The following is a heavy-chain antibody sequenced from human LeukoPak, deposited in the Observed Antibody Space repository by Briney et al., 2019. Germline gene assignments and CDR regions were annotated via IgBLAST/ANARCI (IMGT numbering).Heavy chain of an antibody. J-gene: IGHJ3*02. V-gene: IGHV3-33*01. Sequence: GGSLRLSCAAPGFTFSSYGMHWVRQAPGKGLEWVAVIWYDGSNKYYADSVKGRFTISRDNSKNTLYLQMNSLRAEDTAVYYCARASGGGSPYDAFDIWGQGTTVTVSS. CDR1: GFTFSSYG. CDR3: ARASGGGSPYDAFDI. CDR2: IWYDGSNK. D-gene: IGHD2-15*01.